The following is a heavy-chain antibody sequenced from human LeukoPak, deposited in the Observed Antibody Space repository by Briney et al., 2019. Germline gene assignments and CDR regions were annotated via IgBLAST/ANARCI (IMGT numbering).Heavy chain of an antibody. CDR3: ARDWVSMVRGASQGY. Sequence: GGSLRLSCAASGFTFSSYAMHWVRQAPGKGLEWVAVISYDGSNKYYADSVKGRFTISRDNSKNTLYLRKNSLRAEDTAVYYCARDWVSMVRGASQGYWGQGTLVTVSS. CDR1: GFTFSSYA. CDR2: ISYDGSNK. D-gene: IGHD3-10*01. V-gene: IGHV3-30-3*01. J-gene: IGHJ4*02.